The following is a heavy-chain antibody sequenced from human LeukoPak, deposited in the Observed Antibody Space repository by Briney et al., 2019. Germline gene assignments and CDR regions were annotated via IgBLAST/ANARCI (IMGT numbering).Heavy chain of an antibody. CDR2: INPSGGST. J-gene: IGHJ4*02. Sequence: GASVKVSCKASGYTFTSYYMHWVRQAPGQGLEWMGIINPSGGSTSYAQKFQGRVTMTRDTSTSTAYMELSRLRSEDTAVYYCARVSRDSSSQPAFDYWGQGTLVTVSS. V-gene: IGHV1-46*01. CDR3: ARVSRDSSSQPAFDY. D-gene: IGHD6-13*01. CDR1: GYTFTSYY.